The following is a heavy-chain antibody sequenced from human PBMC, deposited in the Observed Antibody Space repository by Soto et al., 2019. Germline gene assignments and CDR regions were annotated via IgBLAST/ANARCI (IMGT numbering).Heavy chain of an antibody. J-gene: IGHJ4*02. CDR1: GFTFTRYS. Sequence: GGSMSLSCAASGFTFTRYSMNWVRQAPGKGLEWVSSISSTTNYIYSGDSMKGRFTISRDTAKTSLYLEMNSLRAEDTAVYYGAREPKDRTSIFVQWVQGSRFTFSS. V-gene: IGHV3-21*06. CDR2: ISSTTNYI. CDR3: AREPKDRTSIFVQ.